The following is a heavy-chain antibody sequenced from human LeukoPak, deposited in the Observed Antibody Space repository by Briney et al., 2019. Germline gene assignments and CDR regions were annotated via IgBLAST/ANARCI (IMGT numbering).Heavy chain of an antibody. J-gene: IGHJ4*02. V-gene: IGHV3-74*01. D-gene: IGHD6-13*01. CDR3: ARVSVGRRIADH. CDR1: GFSFGDYS. CDR2: IKTDGSIT. Sequence: GGSLRLSCAASGFSFGDYSMTWVRQAPGKGPVWVSCIKTDGSITDYADSVKGRFTISRDNAKNTLYLQMNSLRAEDTAVYYCARVSVGRRIADHWGQGTLVTVSS.